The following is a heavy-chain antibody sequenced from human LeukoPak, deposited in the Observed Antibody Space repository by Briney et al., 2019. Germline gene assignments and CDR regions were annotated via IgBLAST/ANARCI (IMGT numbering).Heavy chain of an antibody. J-gene: IGHJ4*02. D-gene: IGHD2-2*01. CDR1: VYTFTNFY. Sequence: ASVKVSCKASVYTFTNFYIHWVRQAPGQGLERMGMINPSGGSTTCAQTFQGRVTTTRDTSTSTVHMELSSLRSEDTALYYCARGYCSSTNCLPGGYWGQGTLVTVSS. CDR2: INPSGGST. V-gene: IGHV1-46*01. CDR3: ARGYCSSTNCLPGGY.